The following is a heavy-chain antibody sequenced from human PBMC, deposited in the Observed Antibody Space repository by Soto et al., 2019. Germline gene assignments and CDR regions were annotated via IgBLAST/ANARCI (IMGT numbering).Heavy chain of an antibody. J-gene: IGHJ6*02. CDR2: IYPGDSDT. CDR3: ARLSGDRYYYYYGMDV. D-gene: IGHD4-17*01. Sequence: GESLKISCKGSGYSFTSYWIGWVRQMPGKGLEWMGIIYPGDSDTRYSPSFQGQVTISADKSISTAYLQWSSLKASDTAMYYCARLSGDRYYYYYGMDVWGQGTTVTVSS. CDR1: GYSFTSYW. V-gene: IGHV5-51*01.